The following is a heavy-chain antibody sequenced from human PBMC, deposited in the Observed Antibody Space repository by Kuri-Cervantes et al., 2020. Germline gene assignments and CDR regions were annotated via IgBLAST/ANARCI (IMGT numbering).Heavy chain of an antibody. CDR1: GFTFSDYY. CDR3: ARVREFGDFEY. J-gene: IGHJ4*02. V-gene: IGHV3-11*01. D-gene: IGHD3-10*01. Sequence: GGSLRLSCAASGFTFSDYYMTWIRQAPGKGLEWVSFISNSGGTRNSADSVKGRFTISRDNSKNSLFLQMNSLRPEDTAVYYCARVREFGDFEYWGQGTLVTVSS. CDR2: ISNSGGTR.